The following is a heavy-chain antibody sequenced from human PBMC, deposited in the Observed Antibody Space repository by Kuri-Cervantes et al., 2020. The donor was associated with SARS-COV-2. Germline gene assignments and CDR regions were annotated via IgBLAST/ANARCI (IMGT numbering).Heavy chain of an antibody. CDR2: INSISSNI. V-gene: IGHV3-48*04. D-gene: IGHD7-27*01. CDR3: AGLSNWGFLLDY. Sequence: GESLKISCAVSGFTFSNYGMNWVRQAPGKGLEWVAHINSISSNIGYADSVKGRFTISRDNAKNTLYLQMNSLRAEDTAVYYCAGLSNWGFLLDYWGQGTLVTVSS. J-gene: IGHJ4*02. CDR1: GFTFSNYG.